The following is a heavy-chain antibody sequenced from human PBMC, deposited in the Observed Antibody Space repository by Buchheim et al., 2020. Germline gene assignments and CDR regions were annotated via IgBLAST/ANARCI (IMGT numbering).Heavy chain of an antibody. V-gene: IGHV3-15*01. J-gene: IGHJ6*02. CDR2: IKSKTDGGTT. CDR1: GFTFSNAW. D-gene: IGHD2-15*01. CDR3: TTELGYCSGGSCYPYYYGMDV. Sequence: EVQLVESGGGLVKPGGSLRLSCAASGFTFSNAWMSWVRQAPGKGLEWVGRIKSKTDGGTTDYAAPVKGRFTISRDDSKNTLDLQMNSLKTEDTAVYYCTTELGYCSGGSCYPYYYGMDVWGQGTT.